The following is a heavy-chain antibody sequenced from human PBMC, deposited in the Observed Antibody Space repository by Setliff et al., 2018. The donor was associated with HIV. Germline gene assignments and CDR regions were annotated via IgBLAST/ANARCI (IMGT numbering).Heavy chain of an antibody. CDR2: IYTSGST. CDR1: GGSISSGTYY. J-gene: IGHJ6*02. CDR3: ARENGRTNYYYYYGMDV. V-gene: IGHV4-61*02. Sequence: PSETLSLTCTVSGGSISSGTYYWSWVRQPAGKGLEWIGRIYTSGSTNYNPSLKSRVTISLDTSKNQFSLKLSSVTAADTAVYYCARENGRTNYYYYYGMDVWGQGSTVTV.